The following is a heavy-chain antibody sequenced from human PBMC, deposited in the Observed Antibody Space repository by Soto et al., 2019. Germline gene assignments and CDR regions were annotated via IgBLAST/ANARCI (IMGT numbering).Heavy chain of an antibody. J-gene: IGHJ6*02. CDR3: AREAQQLVTYYYYGMDV. D-gene: IGHD6-13*01. CDR2: IWYDGSNK. V-gene: IGHV3-33*01. CDR1: GFTFSSYG. Sequence: GGSLRLSCAASGFTFSSYGMHWVRQAPGKGLEWVAVIWYDGSNKYYADSVKGRFTISRDNSKNTLYLQMNSLRAEDTAVYYCAREAQQLVTYYYYGMDVWGQGTTVTVSS.